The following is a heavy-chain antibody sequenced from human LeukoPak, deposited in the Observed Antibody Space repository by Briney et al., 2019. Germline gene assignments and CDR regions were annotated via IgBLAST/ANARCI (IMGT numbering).Heavy chain of an antibody. D-gene: IGHD2-8*01. J-gene: IGHJ3*02. CDR2: ISGSGGST. CDR3: AKPLIRSDAFDI. Sequence: GGSLRLSCAASGFTVSSNYMSWVRQAPGKGLEWVSAISGSGGSTYYADSVKGRFTISRDNSKNTLYLQMHSLRAEDTAVYYCAKPLIRSDAFDIWGQGTMVTVSS. CDR1: GFTVSSNY. V-gene: IGHV3-23*01.